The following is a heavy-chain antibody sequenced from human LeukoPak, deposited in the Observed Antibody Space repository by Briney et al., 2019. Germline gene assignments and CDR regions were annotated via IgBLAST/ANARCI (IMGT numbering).Heavy chain of an antibody. CDR1: GFTFSSYG. D-gene: IGHD3-9*01. Sequence: GRSLRLSCAASGFTFSSYGMHWVRQAPGKGLEWVAVISYVGSNKYYADSVKGRFTISRDNSKNTLYLQMNSLRAEDTAVYYCAKDRGYDILTGKPDYWGQGTLVTVSS. CDR2: ISYVGSNK. J-gene: IGHJ4*02. V-gene: IGHV3-30*18. CDR3: AKDRGYDILTGKPDY.